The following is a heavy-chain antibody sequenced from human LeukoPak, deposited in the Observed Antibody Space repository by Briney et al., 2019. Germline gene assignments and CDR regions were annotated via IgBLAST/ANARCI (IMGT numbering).Heavy chain of an antibody. J-gene: IGHJ4*02. CDR1: GLTFDDYA. CDR3: TNDKGYYYGSSGDYALIFDY. D-gene: IGHD3-22*01. CDR2: ISGDGGST. Sequence: PGGSLRLSCAASGLTFDDYAMHWVRQAPGKGLEWVSLISGDGGSTYYADSVKGRFTISRDNTKNSLYLQMNSLRTEDTALYYCTNDKGYYYGSSGDYALIFDYCGQGTLVTVSS. V-gene: IGHV3-43*02.